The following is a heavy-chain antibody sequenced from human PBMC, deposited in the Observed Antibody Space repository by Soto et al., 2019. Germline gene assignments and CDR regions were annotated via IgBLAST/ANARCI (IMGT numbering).Heavy chain of an antibody. D-gene: IGHD3-16*02. V-gene: IGHV4-34*01. Sequence: SETLSLTCAVYGGSFSGYYWSWIRQPPGKGLEWIGEINHSGSTYYNPSLKSRVTISVDTSKNQFSLKLSSVTAADTAVYYCARHIVSGRYYYGMDVWGQGTTVTVSS. CDR2: INHSGST. CDR3: ARHIVSGRYYYGMDV. J-gene: IGHJ6*02. CDR1: GGSFSGYY.